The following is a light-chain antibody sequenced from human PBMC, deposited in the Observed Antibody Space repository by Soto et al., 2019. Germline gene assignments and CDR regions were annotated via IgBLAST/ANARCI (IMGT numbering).Light chain of an antibody. V-gene: IGLV1-47*01. J-gene: IGLJ3*02. CDR3: AEWHASLRGWV. CDR2: KNN. Sequence: QSVLTQPPSASGTPGQRVTISCSESTSNIGSNYVYWYQQLPGTAPRLLIYKNNQRPSGVPDRFSGSRSGTSASLAISGLRSEDEAEYYCAEWHASLRGWVFGGGTKVTVL. CDR1: TSNIGSNY.